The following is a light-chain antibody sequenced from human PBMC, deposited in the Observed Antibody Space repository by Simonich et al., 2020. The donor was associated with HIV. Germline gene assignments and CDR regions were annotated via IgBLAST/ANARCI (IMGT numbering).Light chain of an antibody. V-gene: IGKV2-28*01. CDR1: QSLLHSNGYNY. CDR2: LGS. CDR3: MQAVQRKFT. Sequence: DIVMTQSPLSLPVTPGESASISCRSSQSLLHSNGYNYLDWYLQKPGQSPQLLIYLGSNRASGVPDRFSGSGSGTDFTLKISRVEADDVGVYYCMQAVQRKFTFGPGTKVDIK. J-gene: IGKJ3*01.